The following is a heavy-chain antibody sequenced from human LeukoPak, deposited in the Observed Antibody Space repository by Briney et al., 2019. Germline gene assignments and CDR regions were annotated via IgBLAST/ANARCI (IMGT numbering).Heavy chain of an antibody. J-gene: IGHJ4*02. D-gene: IGHD3-22*01. CDR2: IRYDGSNK. V-gene: IGHV3-30*02. CDR1: GFTFSSYG. Sequence: GGSLRLSCAASGFTFSSYGMHWVRQAPGKGLEWVAFIRYDGSNKYYADSVKGRFTISRDNSKNTLYLQMNSLRAEDTAVYYCAKDRNYYDSSGYFLFDYRGQGTLVTVSS. CDR3: AKDRNYYDSSGYFLFDY.